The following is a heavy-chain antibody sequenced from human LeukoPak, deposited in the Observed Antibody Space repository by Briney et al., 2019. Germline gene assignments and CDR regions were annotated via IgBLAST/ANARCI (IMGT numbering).Heavy chain of an antibody. J-gene: IGHJ6*03. CDR2: VFDSGST. CDR3: ARLYQQSKWKYYYYHMDV. V-gene: IGHV4-59*01. CDR1: GASFSTNY. Sequence: SETLSLTCSVSGASFSTNYWSWIRQPPGRGLEWIGYVFDSGSTNYNPSLKSRVTISVDTSTKQFSLRLSSVTAADTAVYYCARLYQQSKWKYYYYHMDVWSKGTAVTVSS. D-gene: IGHD1-1*01.